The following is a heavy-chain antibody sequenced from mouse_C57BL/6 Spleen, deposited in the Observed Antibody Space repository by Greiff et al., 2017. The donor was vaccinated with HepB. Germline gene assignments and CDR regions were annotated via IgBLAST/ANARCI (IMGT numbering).Heavy chain of an antibody. V-gene: IGHV1-7*01. D-gene: IGHD2-5*01. CDR2: INPSSGYT. CDR1: GYTFTSYW. Sequence: QVQLQQSGAELAKPGASVKLSCKASGYTFTSYWMHWVKQRPGQGLEWIGYINPSSGYTKYNQKFKDKATLTADKSSSTAYMQLSSLTYEDSAVYYCARGSNSYYYAMDYWGQGTSVTVSS. J-gene: IGHJ4*01. CDR3: ARGSNSYYYAMDY.